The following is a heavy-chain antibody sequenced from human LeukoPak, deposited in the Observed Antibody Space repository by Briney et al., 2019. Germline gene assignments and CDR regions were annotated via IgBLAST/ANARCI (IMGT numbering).Heavy chain of an antibody. CDR1: GFARRTGGGG. D-gene: IGHD1-26*01. V-gene: IGHV2-5*01. J-gene: IGHJ4*02. Sequence: SGPTLVRPTHTLTLTCTFTGFARRTGGGGVGWIRQTPGKALEWIPLIYWNDDKRYSPSLKRRLTITNDTSKNQVVLTMTNMDPVDTATYYCAHFRIVGATWGYWGQGTLVTVSS. CDR3: AHFRIVGATWGY. CDR2: IYWNDDK.